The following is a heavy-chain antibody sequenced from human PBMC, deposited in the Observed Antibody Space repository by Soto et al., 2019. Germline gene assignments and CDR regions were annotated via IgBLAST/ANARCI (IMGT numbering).Heavy chain of an antibody. CDR2: IYNGGRT. CDR1: GGSISGHY. Sequence: SETLSLTCTVSGGSISGHYYMWIRQSPGKGLEYIGYIYNGGRTDYNPSLKSRVIISVDTSKNQFSLKLTSVTAADTAVYYCVTRFYTSGVLFDYWGQGTPVTVS. J-gene: IGHJ4*02. D-gene: IGHD2-2*02. V-gene: IGHV4-59*11. CDR3: VTRFYTSGVLFDY.